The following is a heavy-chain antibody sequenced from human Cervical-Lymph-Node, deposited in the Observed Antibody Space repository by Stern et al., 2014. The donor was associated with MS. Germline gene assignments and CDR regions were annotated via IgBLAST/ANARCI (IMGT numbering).Heavy chain of an antibody. CDR2: IHYTGTT. D-gene: IGHD6-19*01. Sequence: QLQLQESGPGLVKPSETLSLICTVSGGSISISGYYWGWIRQPPGKGLEWIGSIHYTGTTYYNPSLKSRLNIYVDTSNNQFSLKLSSVTAADTAVYYCARRGSGYILDYWGPGTLVTVSS. J-gene: IGHJ4*02. CDR3: ARRGSGYILDY. CDR1: GGSISISGYY. V-gene: IGHV4-39*01.